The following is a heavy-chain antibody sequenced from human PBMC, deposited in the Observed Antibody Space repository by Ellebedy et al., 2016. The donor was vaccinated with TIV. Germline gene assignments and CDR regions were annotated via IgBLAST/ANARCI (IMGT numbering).Heavy chain of an antibody. D-gene: IGHD2-15*01. Sequence: GESLKISCAASGFTFSVYWMNWLRQAPGKGLEWVANIKPDGSEKYYVDSVKGRFTISRDNAKNSVYLQMNSLRAEDTAVYYCAIGRIYWGQGTLVTVSS. J-gene: IGHJ4*02. CDR2: IKPDGSEK. CDR1: GFTFSVYW. V-gene: IGHV3-7*01. CDR3: AIGRIY.